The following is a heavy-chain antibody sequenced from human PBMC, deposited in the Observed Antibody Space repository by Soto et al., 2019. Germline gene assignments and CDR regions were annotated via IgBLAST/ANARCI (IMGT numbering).Heavy chain of an antibody. CDR3: YSRWFDP. CDR2: INHSGST. Sequence: SETLSLTCAVYGGSFSGYYWSWIRQPPGKGLEWIGEINHSGSTNYNPSLKSRVTISVDTSKNQFSLKLSSVTAADTAVYYCYSRWFDPWGQGTLVTVSS. V-gene: IGHV4-34*01. CDR1: GGSFSGYY. J-gene: IGHJ5*02. D-gene: IGHD2-15*01.